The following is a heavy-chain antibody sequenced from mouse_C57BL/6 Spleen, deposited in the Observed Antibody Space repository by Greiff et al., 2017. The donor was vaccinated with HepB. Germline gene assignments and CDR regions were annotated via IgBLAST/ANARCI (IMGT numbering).Heavy chain of an antibody. CDR2: IYPGSGST. J-gene: IGHJ1*03. Sequence: QVQLQQPGAELVKPGASVKMSCKASGYTFTSYWITWVKQRPGQGLEWIGDIYPGSGSTNYNEKFKSKATLTVDTSSSTAYMQLSSLTSEDSAVYYCARRGLGRVPGWYFDVWGTGTTVTVSS. V-gene: IGHV1-55*01. CDR3: ARRGLGRVPGWYFDV. D-gene: IGHD4-1*01. CDR1: GYTFTSYW.